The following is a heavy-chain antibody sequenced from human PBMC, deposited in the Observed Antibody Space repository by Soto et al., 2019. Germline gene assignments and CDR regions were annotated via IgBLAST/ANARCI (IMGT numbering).Heavy chain of an antibody. CDR1: GFTFDDYA. J-gene: IGHJ3*02. D-gene: IGHD4-17*01. CDR3: AKWDDYGDRQDAFDI. V-gene: IGHV3-9*01. CDR2: ISWNSGSI. Sequence: EVQLVESGGGLVQPGRSLRLSCAASGFTFDDYAMHWVRQAPGKGLEWVSGISWNSGSIGYADSVKGRFTISRDNAKNSLYLQMNSLRAEDTALYYCAKWDDYGDRQDAFDIWGQGTMVTVSS.